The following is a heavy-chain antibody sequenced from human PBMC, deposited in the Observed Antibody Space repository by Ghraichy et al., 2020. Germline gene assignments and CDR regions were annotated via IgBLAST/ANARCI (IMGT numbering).Heavy chain of an antibody. Sequence: SQTLSLTCAVYGGSFSGYYWSWIRQPPGKGLEWIGEINHSGSTNYNPSLKSRVTISVDTSKKQFSLNLSSVTAADTAVYYCAFAGCSGGSCFSPDADNYYYYFGMDVWGQGTTVTVSS. J-gene: IGHJ6*01. CDR3: AFAGCSGGSCFSPDADNYYYYFGMDV. D-gene: IGHD2-15*01. CDR2: INHSGST. CDR1: GGSFSGYY. V-gene: IGHV4-34*01.